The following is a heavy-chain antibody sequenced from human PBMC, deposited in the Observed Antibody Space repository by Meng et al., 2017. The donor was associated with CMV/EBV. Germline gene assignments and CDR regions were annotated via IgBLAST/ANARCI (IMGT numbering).Heavy chain of an antibody. Sequence: GESLKISCAASGFTFSSYGMHWVRQAPGKGLEWVAFIRYDGSNKYYADSVKGRFTISRDNAKNSLYLQMNSLRAEDTAVYYCAKDVVVPAAFDPWDQGTLVTVSS. V-gene: IGHV3-30*02. CDR2: IRYDGSNK. CDR1: GFTFSSYG. CDR3: AKDVVVPAAFDP. D-gene: IGHD2-2*01. J-gene: IGHJ5*02.